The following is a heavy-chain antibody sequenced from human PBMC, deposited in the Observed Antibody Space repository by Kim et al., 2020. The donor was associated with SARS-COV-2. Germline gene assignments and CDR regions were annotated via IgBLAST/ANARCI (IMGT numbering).Heavy chain of an antibody. V-gene: IGHV3-30-3*01. CDR1: GFTFSSYA. Sequence: GGSLRLSCAASGFTFSSYAMHWVRQAPGKGLEWVAVISYDGSNKYYADSVKGRFTISRDNSKNTLYLQMNSLRAEDTAVYYCARDTDPYYYGSGEGGYWGQGTLVTVSS. D-gene: IGHD3-10*01. CDR2: ISYDGSNK. J-gene: IGHJ4*02. CDR3: ARDTDPYYYGSGEGGY.